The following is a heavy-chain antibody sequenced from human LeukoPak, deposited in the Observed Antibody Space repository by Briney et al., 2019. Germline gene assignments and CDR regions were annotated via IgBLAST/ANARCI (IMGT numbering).Heavy chain of an antibody. CDR1: GYRFTSYW. J-gene: IGHJ4*02. CDR3: ARNGDPWFGELSSNFDY. V-gene: IGHV5-51*01. Sequence: GESLKISFKGSGYRFTSYWIGWVRPMPGKGLEWMGIIYPGDSDTRYSPSFQGQVTISADKSISTAYLQWSSLKASDTAMYYCARNGDPWFGELSSNFDYWGQGTLVTVSS. CDR2: IYPGDSDT. D-gene: IGHD3-10*01.